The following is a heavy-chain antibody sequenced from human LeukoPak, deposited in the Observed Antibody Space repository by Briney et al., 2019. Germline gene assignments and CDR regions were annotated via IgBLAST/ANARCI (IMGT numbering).Heavy chain of an antibody. Sequence: PSETLSLTCDVSGGSITQTNYWTWVRQPPGKGLEWIGEVNLQGSTNYNPSLMRRVAISVDTSANHVSLQLTSVTAADTAVYYCARVRGDYGDPYYFDYWGQGTLVTVSS. J-gene: IGHJ4*02. CDR2: VNLQGST. CDR3: ARVRGDYGDPYYFDY. CDR1: GGSITQTNY. D-gene: IGHD4/OR15-4a*01. V-gene: IGHV4-4*02.